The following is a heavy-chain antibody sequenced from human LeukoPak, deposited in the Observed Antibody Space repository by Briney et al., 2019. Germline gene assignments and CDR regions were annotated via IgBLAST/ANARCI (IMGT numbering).Heavy chain of an antibody. D-gene: IGHD6-13*01. V-gene: IGHV3-23*01. CDR2: ISGSGGST. J-gene: IGHJ4*02. CDR1: GFIFRSYA. Sequence: GGSLRLSCAASGFIFRSYAMRWVRQAPGKGLEWVSAISGSGGSTYYADSVKGRFTISRDNSKNTLYLQMNSLRAEDTAVYYCAKLTPSIAAAGTPGYYFDYWGQGTLVTVSS. CDR3: AKLTPSIAAAGTPGYYFDY.